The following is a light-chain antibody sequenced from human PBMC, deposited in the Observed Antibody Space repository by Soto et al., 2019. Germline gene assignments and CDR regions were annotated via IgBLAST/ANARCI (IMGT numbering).Light chain of an antibody. J-gene: IGLJ2*01. CDR2: EDN. Sequence: NFMLTQPHSVSESPGKTVTISCTRSRGSIASNSVQWYQQRPGSAPTTVIYEDNQRPSGVPDRFSGSIDSSSNSASLTISGLKSEDEADSYCQSYDNTNVVFGGGTKLTVL. CDR3: QSYDNTNVV. V-gene: IGLV6-57*04. CDR1: RGSIASNS.